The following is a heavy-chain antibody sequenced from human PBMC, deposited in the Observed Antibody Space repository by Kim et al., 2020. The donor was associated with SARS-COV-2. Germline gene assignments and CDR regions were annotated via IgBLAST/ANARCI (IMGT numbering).Heavy chain of an antibody. D-gene: IGHD3-3*01. CDR2: INHSGST. J-gene: IGHJ6*02. V-gene: IGHV4-34*01. CDR1: GGSFSGYY. CDR3: ARGDEGTTIFGVVIEVPYYYYGMDV. Sequence: SETLSLTCAVYGGSFSGYYWSWIRQPPGKGLEWIGEINHSGSTNYNPSLKSRVTISVDTSKNQFSLKLSSVTAADTAVYYCARGDEGTTIFGVVIEVPYYYYGMDVWGQGTTVTVSS.